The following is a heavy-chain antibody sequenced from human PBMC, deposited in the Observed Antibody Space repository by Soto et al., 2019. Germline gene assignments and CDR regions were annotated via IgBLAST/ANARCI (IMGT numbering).Heavy chain of an antibody. J-gene: IGHJ4*02. D-gene: IGHD1-26*01. CDR1: GFTFGDYA. CDR3: TRDNQLELAYY. V-gene: IGHV3-49*03. CDR2: IRSKAYGGTT. Sequence: GESLKISCTASGFTFGDYAMSWFRQAPGKGLEWVGFIRSKAYGGTTEYAASVKGRFTISRDDSKSIAYLQMNSLKTEDTAVYYCTRDNQLELAYYWGQGTLVTVSS.